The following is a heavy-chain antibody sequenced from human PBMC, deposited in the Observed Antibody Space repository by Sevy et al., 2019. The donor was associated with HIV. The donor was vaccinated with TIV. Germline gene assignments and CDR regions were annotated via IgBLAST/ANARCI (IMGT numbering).Heavy chain of an antibody. Sequence: SETLSLTCTVSGGSISSGGYYWSWIRQHPGKGLEWIGYIYYSGSTYYNPSLKSRVTISVDTSKNQFSLKLSSVTAADTAVYYCARGGSTYYYFWSATGYYYYYMDVWGKGTTVTVSS. CDR1: GGSISSGGYY. CDR3: ARGGSTYYYFWSATGYYYYYMDV. V-gene: IGHV4-31*03. CDR2: IYYSGST. D-gene: IGHD3-3*01. J-gene: IGHJ6*03.